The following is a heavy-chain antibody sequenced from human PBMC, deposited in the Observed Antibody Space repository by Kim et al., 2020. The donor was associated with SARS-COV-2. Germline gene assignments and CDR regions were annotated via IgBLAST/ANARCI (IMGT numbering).Heavy chain of an antibody. Sequence: GESLKISCKGSGYSFTSYWISWVRQMPGKGLEWMGRIDPSDSYTNYSPSFQGHVTISADKSISTAYLQWSSLKASDTAMYYCAFYVLGYYDILTGYDSGFDYWGQGTLVTVSS. CDR2: IDPSDSYT. V-gene: IGHV5-10-1*01. CDR3: AFYVLGYYDILTGYDSGFDY. J-gene: IGHJ4*02. D-gene: IGHD3-9*01. CDR1: GYSFTSYW.